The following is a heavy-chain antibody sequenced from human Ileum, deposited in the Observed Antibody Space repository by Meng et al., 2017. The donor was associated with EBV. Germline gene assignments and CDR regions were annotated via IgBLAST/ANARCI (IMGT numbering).Heavy chain of an antibody. D-gene: IGHD5-24*01. V-gene: IGHV1-8*01. J-gene: IGHJ4*02. CDR3: VRTLERGDY. CDR2: MNPKTGTA. CDR1: GYTFTNYD. Sequence: VEVVQSGDEGEKLGASGKVFCKASGYTFTNYDISWVRQATGQGLEWMGWMNPKTGTANYAQKVQGRVSMTRDTSITTAYMELSSLTSEDTAVYYCVRTLERGDYWGQGTLVTVSS.